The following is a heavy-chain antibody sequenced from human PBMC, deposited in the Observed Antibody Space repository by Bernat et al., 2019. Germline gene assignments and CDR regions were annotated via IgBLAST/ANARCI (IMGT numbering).Heavy chain of an antibody. CDR3: ARAGIVVVPAAWSYYYYYYMDV. J-gene: IGHJ6*03. V-gene: IGHV3-30*01. CDR2: ISYDGSNK. D-gene: IGHD2-2*01. CDR1: GFTFSSYA. Sequence: QVQLVESGGGVVQPGRSLRLSCAASGFTFSSYAMHWVRQAPGKGLEWVAVISYDGSNKYYADSVKGRFTISRDNSKNTLYLQMNSLRAEDTAVYYCARAGIVVVPAAWSYYYYYYMDVWGKGTTVTVSS.